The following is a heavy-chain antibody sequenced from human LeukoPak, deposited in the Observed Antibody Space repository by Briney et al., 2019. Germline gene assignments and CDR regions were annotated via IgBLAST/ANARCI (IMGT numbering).Heavy chain of an antibody. J-gene: IGHJ3*02. Sequence: SETLSLTCVVYGGTFSGYYWNWIRQSPGKGLEWIGEINHSGSTTYNPAFKSRVTISVDTSKRQFSLKLNSLTAADTALYFCARSLLWPTGAYDIWHKGTMVTVSS. D-gene: IGHD2/OR15-2a*01. CDR1: GGTFSGYY. CDR3: ARSLLWPTGAYDI. V-gene: IGHV4-34*01. CDR2: INHSGST.